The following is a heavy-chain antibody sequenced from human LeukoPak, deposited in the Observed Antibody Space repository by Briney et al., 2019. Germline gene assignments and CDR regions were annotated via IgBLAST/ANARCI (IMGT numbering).Heavy chain of an antibody. CDR2: IWYDGSNK. CDR3: AKEGRGDYFDY. D-gene: IGHD3-10*01. CDR1: GFTFSSYG. J-gene: IGHJ4*02. Sequence: GGSLRLSCAASGFTFSSYGMHWVRQAPGKGLEWVAVIWYDGSNKYYADSVKGRFTISRDNSKNTLYLQMNSLRAGDTAVYYCAKEGRGDYFDYWGQGTLVTVSS. V-gene: IGHV3-33*06.